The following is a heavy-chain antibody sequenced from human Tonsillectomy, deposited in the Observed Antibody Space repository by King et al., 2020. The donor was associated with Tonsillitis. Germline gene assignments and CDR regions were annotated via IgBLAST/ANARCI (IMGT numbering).Heavy chain of an antibody. V-gene: IGHV4-4*07. CDR2: IHTTGST. Sequence: QLQESGPGLVKPSETLSLTCTVSGASMSSYYWSWIRQPAEEGLEWIGRIHTTGSTNYNPSLESRVTMSVDTSKNQFSLKLTSMTAADTAVYYCARDQPVGSTRFDYWGQGSLVTVSS. D-gene: IGHD2-2*01. CDR1: GASMSSYY. J-gene: IGHJ4*02. CDR3: ARDQPVGSTRFDY.